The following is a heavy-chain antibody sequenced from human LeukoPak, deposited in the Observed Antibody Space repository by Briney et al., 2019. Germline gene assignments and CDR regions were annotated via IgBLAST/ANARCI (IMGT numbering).Heavy chain of an antibody. CDR3: ASEKRSYSSGWYLEARDDSFDY. Sequence: ASVKVSCKASGYTFTGYYMHWVRQAPGQGLEWMGWINPNSGGTNYAQKFQGRVTMTRDTSISTAYMELSRLRSDDTAVYYCASEKRSYSSGWYLEARDDSFDYWGKGTTVTISS. CDR2: INPNSGGT. V-gene: IGHV1-2*02. CDR1: GYTFTGYY. J-gene: IGHJ4*03. D-gene: IGHD6-19*01.